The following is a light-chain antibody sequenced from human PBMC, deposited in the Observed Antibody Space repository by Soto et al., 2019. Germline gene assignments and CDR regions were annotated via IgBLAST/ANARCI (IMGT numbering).Light chain of an antibody. CDR1: SSDVGGYKY. CDR3: SSYTSSSTYV. CDR2: EVS. Sequence: QSVLTQPASVSGSPGQSITISCTGTSSDVGGYKYVSWYQHHPGKAPKLMIYEVSNRPSGISNRFSGSKSGNTASLPISGVQAEDEADYYCSSYTSSSTYVFGTGTKLTVL. J-gene: IGLJ1*01. V-gene: IGLV2-14*01.